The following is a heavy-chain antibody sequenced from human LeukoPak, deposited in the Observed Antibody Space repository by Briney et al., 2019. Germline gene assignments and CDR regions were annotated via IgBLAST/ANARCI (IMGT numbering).Heavy chain of an antibody. CDR3: ARDQDCSSTSCDEPYYFDY. D-gene: IGHD2-2*01. CDR2: INHIGSTI. J-gene: IGHJ4*02. CDR1: GFTFSIYS. Sequence: GGSLRLSCAASGFTFSIYSMNWVRQAPGKGLEWVSYINHIGSTIYYTDSVKGRFTISRDNAKNSLYLQMNSLRAEDTAVYYCARDQDCSSTSCDEPYYFDYWGQGTLVTVSS. V-gene: IGHV3-48*04.